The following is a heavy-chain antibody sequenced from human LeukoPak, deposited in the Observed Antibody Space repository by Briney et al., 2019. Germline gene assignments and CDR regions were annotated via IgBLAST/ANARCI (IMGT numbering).Heavy chain of an antibody. D-gene: IGHD5-18*01. CDR1: GFTFSNAW. J-gene: IGHJ4*02. CDR3: AKNAGYSYGLYYFDY. V-gene: IGHV3-23*01. CDR2: LISSGDTI. Sequence: GGSLRLSCAASGFTFSNAWMSWVRQAPGKGLEWVSSLISSGDTIYYADSVKGRFTISRDNSKNTVHLQMDSLRAEDSAVYYCAKNAGYSYGLYYFDYWGQGTLVTVSS.